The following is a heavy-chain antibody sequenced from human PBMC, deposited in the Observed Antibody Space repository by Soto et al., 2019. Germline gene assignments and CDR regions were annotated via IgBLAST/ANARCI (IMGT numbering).Heavy chain of an antibody. CDR3: AKEGGLCSSTSCYEASGWFDP. Sequence: EVQLLESGGGLVQPGGSLRLSCAASGFTFSSYAMSWVRQAPGKGLEWVSAISGSGGSTYYADSVKGRFTISRDNSKNTLYLQMNSLRAEDTAVYYCAKEGGLCSSTSCYEASGWFDPWGQGTLVTVSS. J-gene: IGHJ5*02. CDR1: GFTFSSYA. CDR2: ISGSGGST. V-gene: IGHV3-23*01. D-gene: IGHD2-2*01.